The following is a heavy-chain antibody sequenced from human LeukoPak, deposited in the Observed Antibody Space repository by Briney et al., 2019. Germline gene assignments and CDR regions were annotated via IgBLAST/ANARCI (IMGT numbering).Heavy chain of an antibody. J-gene: IGHJ4*02. D-gene: IGHD6-13*01. Sequence: PSETLSLTCTVSGGSISSYYWSWIRQPPGKGLEWIGYIYYSGSSNYNPSLKSRVTISVDTSKNQFSLKLSSVTAADTAVYYCARHGLAAAQDYWGQGTLVTVSS. V-gene: IGHV4-59*08. CDR3: ARHGLAAAQDY. CDR2: IYYSGSS. CDR1: GGSISSYY.